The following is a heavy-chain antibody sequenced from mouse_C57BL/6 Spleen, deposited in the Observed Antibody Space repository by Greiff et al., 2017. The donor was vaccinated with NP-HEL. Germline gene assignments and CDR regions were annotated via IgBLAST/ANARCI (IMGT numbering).Heavy chain of an antibody. CDR2: ISGGGGNT. D-gene: IGHD1-1*01. V-gene: IGHV5-9*01. Sequence: EVKLVESGGGLVKPGGSLKLSCAASGFTFSSYTMSWVRQTPEKRLEWVATISGGGGNTSYPDSVKGRFTISRDNAKNTLYLQMSSLRSEDTALYYCARQLRDWYFDVWGTGTTVTVSS. CDR1: GFTFSSYT. CDR3: ARQLRDWYFDV. J-gene: IGHJ1*03.